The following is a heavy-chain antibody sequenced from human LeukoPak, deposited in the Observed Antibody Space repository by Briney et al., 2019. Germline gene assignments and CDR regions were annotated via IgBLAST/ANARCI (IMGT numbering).Heavy chain of an antibody. V-gene: IGHV4-31*03. CDR1: GGSISSGGYY. D-gene: IGHD3-10*01. Sequence: SETLSLTCTVSGGSISSGGYYWSWIRQHPGKGLEWIGYIYYSGSTYYNPSLKSRVTISVDTSKNQFSLKLSSVTAADTAVYYCARGGVRFGELLGVFDYWGQGTLVTVSS. J-gene: IGHJ4*02. CDR2: IYYSGST. CDR3: ARGGVRFGELLGVFDY.